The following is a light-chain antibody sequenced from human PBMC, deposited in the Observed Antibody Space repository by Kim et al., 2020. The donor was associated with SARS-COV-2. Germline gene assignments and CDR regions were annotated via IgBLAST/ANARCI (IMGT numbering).Light chain of an antibody. Sequence: DVQMTQSPSTLSASVGDRVTITCRASQSINSWLAWHQQKPGKAPKILIYQVSSLESGVPSRFSGSGSGTEFTLTISSLQPDDFATYYCQQYKNYAYTFGQGNKLE. CDR1: QSINSW. CDR2: QVS. CDR3: QQYKNYAYT. J-gene: IGKJ2*01. V-gene: IGKV1-5*03.